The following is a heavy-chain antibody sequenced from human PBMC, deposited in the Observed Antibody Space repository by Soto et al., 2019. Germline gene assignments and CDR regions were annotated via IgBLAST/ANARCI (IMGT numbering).Heavy chain of an antibody. CDR3: ARDRSNSPDYFDY. J-gene: IGHJ4*02. D-gene: IGHD6-6*01. V-gene: IGHV4-30-4*01. CDR2: IYYSGRT. Sequence: QVQLQESGPGLVKPSQTLSLTCTVSGGSISSDDYYWSWIRQPPGKGLEWIGYIYYSGRTSYNPSLKSRLTISRDPSKNHFSRELNSVSAADTAVYYCARDRSNSPDYFDYWGQGTLVRVSS. CDR1: GGSISSDDYY.